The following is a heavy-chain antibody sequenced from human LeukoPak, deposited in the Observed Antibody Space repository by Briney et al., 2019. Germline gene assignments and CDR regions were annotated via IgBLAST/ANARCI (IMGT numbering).Heavy chain of an antibody. V-gene: IGHV1-2*02. Sequence: ASVKVSCKASGYTFTGYYMHWVRQAPGQGLEWMGWINPNSGGTNYAQNFQGRVTMTRDTSISTAYMEVSRLRSDDTAVYYCARMSIAARPGYYGMDVWGQGTTVTVSS. D-gene: IGHD6-6*01. CDR2: INPNSGGT. J-gene: IGHJ6*02. CDR1: GYTFTGYY. CDR3: ARMSIAARPGYYGMDV.